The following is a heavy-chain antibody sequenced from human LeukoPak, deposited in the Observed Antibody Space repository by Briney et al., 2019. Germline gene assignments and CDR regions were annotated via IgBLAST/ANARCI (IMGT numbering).Heavy chain of an antibody. CDR1: GFTFSSYA. D-gene: IGHD3-22*01. Sequence: PGGFLRLSCAASGFTFSSYAMSWVRQAPGKGLEWVSGISGSDGSTYSADSVKGRFTISRDTSRNTLYLQMNSLRAEDTAVYYCAKNGDGVIGYLLNWGRGTLVTVSS. CDR3: AKNGDGVIGYLLN. V-gene: IGHV3-23*01. J-gene: IGHJ4*02. CDR2: ISGSDGST.